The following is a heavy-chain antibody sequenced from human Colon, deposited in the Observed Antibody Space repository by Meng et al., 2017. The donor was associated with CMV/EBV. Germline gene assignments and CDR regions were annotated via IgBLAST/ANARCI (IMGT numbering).Heavy chain of an antibody. CDR3: ASRDY. CDR1: GFTFSSKW. J-gene: IGHJ4*02. V-gene: IGHV3-74*01. CDR2: INTDGSTT. Sequence: VQVVESGGGLVQPGGSLRLSFAASGFTFSSKWMHWVRQGPGKGLVWVSRINTDGSTTYYADSVKGRFTISRDNAKNTLYLQMNSLRAEDTAVYYCASRDYWGQGTLVTVSS.